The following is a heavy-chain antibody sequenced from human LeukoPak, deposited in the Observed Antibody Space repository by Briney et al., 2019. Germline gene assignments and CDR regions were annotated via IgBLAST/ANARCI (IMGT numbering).Heavy chain of an antibody. D-gene: IGHD2-15*01. CDR2: ISGSGGST. V-gene: IGHV3-23*01. CDR1: GFTFSSYA. CDR3: AKDPVRCSGCSWFDP. J-gene: IGHJ5*02. Sequence: PGGSLRLSCAASGFTFSSYAMSWVRQAPGKGLEWVSDISGSGGSTYYADSVKGRFTISRDNSKNTLYLQMNSLRAEDTAVYYCAKDPVRCSGCSWFDPWGQGTLVTVSS.